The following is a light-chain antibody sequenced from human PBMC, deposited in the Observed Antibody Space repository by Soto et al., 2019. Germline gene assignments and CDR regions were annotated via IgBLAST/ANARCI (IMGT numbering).Light chain of an antibody. V-gene: IGKV1-27*01. J-gene: IGKJ3*01. CDR3: QKYSSVPV. CDR2: AAS. CDR1: QSIRNF. Sequence: DIQMTQSPTSLSASVGDRVTITCRASQSIRNFVAWYQQKPGKAPKLLIYAASTLQSGVPSRFSRSGSGTDFTLTINSLQPEDVATYSCQKYSSVPVFGPGTIVEI.